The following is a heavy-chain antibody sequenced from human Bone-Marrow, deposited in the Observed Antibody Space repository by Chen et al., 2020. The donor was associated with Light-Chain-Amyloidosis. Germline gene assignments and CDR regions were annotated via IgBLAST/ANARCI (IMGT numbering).Heavy chain of an antibody. CDR3: ARGPSEVEWGVVKSAFAFDF. V-gene: IGHV4-39*02. Sequence: QLQLQESGPGLVEPSKTLSLTCTVSGVSSITSREYYWGWMRQTPGKGLEWIGNIFYGDITYYNPSLKSRVALSVDPSNNRISLRLRSVTAGDTAIYYCARGPSEVEWGVVKSAFAFDFWGQGTMVTVSS. CDR1: GVSSITSREYY. J-gene: IGHJ3*01. D-gene: IGHD2-21*01. CDR2: IFYGDIT.